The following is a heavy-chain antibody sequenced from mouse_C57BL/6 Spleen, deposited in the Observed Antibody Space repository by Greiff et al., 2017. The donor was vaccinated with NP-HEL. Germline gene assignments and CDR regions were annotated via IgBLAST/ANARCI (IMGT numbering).Heavy chain of an antibody. CDR1: GFTFSSYT. D-gene: IGHD1-1*01. J-gene: IGHJ1*03. Sequence: EVMLVESGGGLVKPGGSLKLSCAASGFTFSSYTMSWVRQTPEKRLAWVATISGGGGNTYYPDSVKGRFTISRDNAKNTLYLQMSSLRSEDTALYYCARHRGYYGSSHYWYFDVWGTGTTVTVSS. V-gene: IGHV5-9*01. CDR2: ISGGGGNT. CDR3: ARHRGYYGSSHYWYFDV.